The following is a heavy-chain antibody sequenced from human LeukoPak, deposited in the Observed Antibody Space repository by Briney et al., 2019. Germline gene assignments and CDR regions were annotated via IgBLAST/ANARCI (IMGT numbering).Heavy chain of an antibody. CDR2: ISYSGST. Sequence: SETLSLTCTGSGGSISSYYWSWIQQPPGKGLEWMGYISYSGSTNYKPSLKSRVTISGDTSKNQFSLKLSSVAAADTAVYYWARKLYDYFDYWGQGTLVTVSS. D-gene: IGHD2-2*02. V-gene: IGHV4-59*01. CDR3: ARKLYDYFDY. J-gene: IGHJ4*02. CDR1: GGSISSYY.